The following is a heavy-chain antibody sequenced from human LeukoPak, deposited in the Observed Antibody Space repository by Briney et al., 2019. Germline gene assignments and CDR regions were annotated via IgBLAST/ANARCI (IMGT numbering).Heavy chain of an antibody. Sequence: PSETLSLTCAVYGGSFSGYYWSWIRQPPVKGLEWIGEINHSGSTNYNPSLKSRVTISVDTSKNQFSLKLSSVTAADTAVYYCARAYDFWSGYAFGYWGQGTLVTVSS. CDR1: GGSFSGYY. CDR3: ARAYDFWSGYAFGY. V-gene: IGHV4-34*01. D-gene: IGHD3-3*01. J-gene: IGHJ4*02. CDR2: INHSGST.